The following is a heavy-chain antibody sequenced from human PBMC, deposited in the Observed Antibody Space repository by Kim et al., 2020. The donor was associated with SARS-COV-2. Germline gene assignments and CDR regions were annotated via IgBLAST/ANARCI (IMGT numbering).Heavy chain of an antibody. V-gene: IGHV6-1*01. Sequence: AVSVKSRITINPDTSKNHFSLQLNSVTPEDTAVYYCARDLAYSGSPYSFDIWGQGTMVTVSS. CDR3: ARDLAYSGSPYSFDI. J-gene: IGHJ3*02. D-gene: IGHD1-26*01.